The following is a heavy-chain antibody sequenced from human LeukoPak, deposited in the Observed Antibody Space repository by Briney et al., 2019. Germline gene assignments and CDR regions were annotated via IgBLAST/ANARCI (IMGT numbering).Heavy chain of an antibody. CDR3: AKSFRVWQNGVDY. V-gene: IGHV3-30*18. J-gene: IGHJ4*02. D-gene: IGHD2-8*01. CDR1: GFTFSSYG. Sequence: PGGSLRLSCAASGFTFSSYGMHWVRQTPGKGLEWVAVISFDGSVKFYPDSVKGRFTISRDNPKNTLYLQMNSLRTEDTAVYYCAKSFRVWQNGVDYWGQGTLVTVSS. CDR2: ISFDGSVK.